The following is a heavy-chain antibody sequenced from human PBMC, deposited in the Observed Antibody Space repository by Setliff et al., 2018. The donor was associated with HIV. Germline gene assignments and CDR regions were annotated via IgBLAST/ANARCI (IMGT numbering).Heavy chain of an antibody. CDR1: GFTFSDYY. CDR2: TRNKANTYTT. CDR3: ARGESFYDSSGNYFDY. V-gene: IGHV3-72*01. Sequence: GESLTISCAASGFTFSDYYMDWVRQAPGKGLEWVSRTRNKANTYTTKYAASVKGRFTISRDDSKNSLYLQMNSLKTDDTAVYFCARGESFYDSSGNYFDYWGQGTLVTVSS. J-gene: IGHJ4*02. D-gene: IGHD3-22*01.